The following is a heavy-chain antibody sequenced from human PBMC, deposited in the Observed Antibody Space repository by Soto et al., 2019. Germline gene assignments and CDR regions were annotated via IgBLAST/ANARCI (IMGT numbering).Heavy chain of an antibody. D-gene: IGHD5-12*01. J-gene: IGHJ4*02. CDR2: TYYRYKWYY. CDR3: STDPGYSMDY. CDR1: VDSVSIYSGA. Sequence: SQTLSLTCVISVDSVSIYSGAWNWISQSPSRGLEWLGRTYYRYKWYYDYAESVKSGIIISVDTSKNQLSEQLNSVTPEDAAVNDGSTDPGYSMDYWGQGTQVTVSS. V-gene: IGHV6-1*01.